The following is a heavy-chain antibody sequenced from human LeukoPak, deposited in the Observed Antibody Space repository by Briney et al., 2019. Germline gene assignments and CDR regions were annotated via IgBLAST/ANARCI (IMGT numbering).Heavy chain of an antibody. J-gene: IGHJ6*02. CDR1: GFTFSSYS. CDR3: ARVSGSGSYYNPYYCYGMDV. Sequence: GGSLRLSCAASGFTFSSYSMNWVRQAPGKGLEWVSHISSGSSTIYYADSVKGRFTISRDNAKNSPYLQMNSLRAEDTAVYYCARVSGSGSYYNPYYCYGMDVWGQGTTVTVSS. D-gene: IGHD3-10*01. V-gene: IGHV3-48*01. CDR2: ISSGSSTI.